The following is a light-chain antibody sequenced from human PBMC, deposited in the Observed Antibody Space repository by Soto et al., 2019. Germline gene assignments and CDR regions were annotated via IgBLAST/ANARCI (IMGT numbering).Light chain of an antibody. J-gene: IGLJ1*01. V-gene: IGLV1-47*01. CDR3: AAWDDSLSGGV. CDR1: SSNIGSNY. Sequence: QSVLTQPPSASGTPGQRVTISCSGSSSNIGSNYVYWYQQLPGTAPKLLIYRNNQRPSGVPDRFSGSKSGTSASLAISGLRSEDEADYYCAAWDDSLSGGVFGTGTNVTVL. CDR2: RNN.